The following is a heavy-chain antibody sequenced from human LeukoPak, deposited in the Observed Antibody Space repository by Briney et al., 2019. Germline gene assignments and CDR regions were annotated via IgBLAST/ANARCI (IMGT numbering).Heavy chain of an antibody. CDR1: GFTFSDYY. V-gene: IGHV3-11*01. Sequence: GGSLRLSCAASGFTFSDYYMSWIRQAPGKGLEWVSYISSSGSTIYYADSVKGRFTISRDNAKNSLYLQMNSLGAEDTAVYYCASLGKISSSSFYWGQGTLVTVSS. D-gene: IGHD6-6*01. J-gene: IGHJ4*02. CDR3: ASLGKISSSSFY. CDR2: ISSSGSTI.